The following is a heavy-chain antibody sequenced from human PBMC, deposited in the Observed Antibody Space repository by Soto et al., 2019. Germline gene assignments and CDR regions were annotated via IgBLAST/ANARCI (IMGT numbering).Heavy chain of an antibody. J-gene: IGHJ4*02. D-gene: IGHD2-8*01. CDR2: IYYSGST. CDR1: GVSISSGDYY. Sequence: QVQLQESGPGLVKPSQTLSLTCTVSGVSISSGDYYWSWIRQPPGKALEWSGYIYYSGSTYYNPSIKSRVTISVDTAKNTFSLKLSTVHAADTAVYYCARASLGYCTNGVCPADYWGQGTLVTVSS. CDR3: ARASLGYCTNGVCPADY. V-gene: IGHV4-30-4*08.